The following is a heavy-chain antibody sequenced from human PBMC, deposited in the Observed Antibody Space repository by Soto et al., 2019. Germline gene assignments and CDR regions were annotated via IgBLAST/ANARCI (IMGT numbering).Heavy chain of an antibody. CDR3: ARDLAAVAGTNGMDV. J-gene: IGHJ6*02. D-gene: IGHD6-19*01. Sequence: QVQLVQSGAEVKKPGSSVKVSCKASGGTFSSYAISWVRQAPGQGLEWMGGIIPIFGTANYAQKFQGRVTIXXDXSXXTAYMELSSLRSEDTAVYYCARDLAAVAGTNGMDVWGQGTTVTVSS. V-gene: IGHV1-69*12. CDR2: IIPIFGTA. CDR1: GGTFSSYA.